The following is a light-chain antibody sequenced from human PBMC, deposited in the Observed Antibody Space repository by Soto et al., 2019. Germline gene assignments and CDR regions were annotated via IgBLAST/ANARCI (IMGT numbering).Light chain of an antibody. V-gene: IGKV1-33*01. CDR2: DAS. Sequence: DIQMTQSPSSLSASVGDRVTITCRASQSISNYLNWYQQKPGKAPKLLIYDASNLETGVPSRFSGSGSGTDFTFTISSLQPEDIATYYCQQYDNPLYTFGQGTKLEIK. J-gene: IGKJ2*01. CDR3: QQYDNPLYT. CDR1: QSISNY.